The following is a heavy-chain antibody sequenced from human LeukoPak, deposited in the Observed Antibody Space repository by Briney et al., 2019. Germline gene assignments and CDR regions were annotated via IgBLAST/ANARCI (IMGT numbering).Heavy chain of an antibody. D-gene: IGHD3-22*01. CDR3: ARDRHKYNYDSGGYPPY. V-gene: IGHV3-23*01. Sequence: GGSLRLSCAASGFTFSSDAMRWVRQAPGKGLEWVSAISSSGGSTYYADSVKGRFTISRDNAKNSLYLQMNTLRAEDTAVYYCARDRHKYNYDSGGYPPYWGQGTLVTVSS. J-gene: IGHJ4*02. CDR1: GFTFSSDA. CDR2: ISSSGGST.